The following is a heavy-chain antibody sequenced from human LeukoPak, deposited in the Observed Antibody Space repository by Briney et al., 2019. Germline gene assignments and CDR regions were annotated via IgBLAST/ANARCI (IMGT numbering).Heavy chain of an antibody. J-gene: IGHJ4*02. V-gene: IGHV3-64*01. CDR3: ARASTYYYGSGSCLDY. D-gene: IGHD3-10*01. CDR2: TSSNGGST. CDR1: GFSFSGSA. Sequence: GGSLRLSCVVSGFSFSGSAIHWVRQAPGKGLEYVSATSSNGGSTYYANSVKGRFTISRDNSKNTLYLEMGSLRAEDMAVYYCARASTYYYGSGSCLDYWGQGTLVTVSS.